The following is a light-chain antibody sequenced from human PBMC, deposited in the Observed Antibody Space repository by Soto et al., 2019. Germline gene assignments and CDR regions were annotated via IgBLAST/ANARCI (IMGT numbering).Light chain of an antibody. CDR3: QQRNSWPLT. V-gene: IGKV3-11*01. Sequence: EIVLTQSPATLSLSPGERATLSCRASQNVGGYLAWYQQKPGQAPRLLISDASNRAAGIPARFSGIGSGTDFTLTISRREPEDFSVYYCQQRNSWPLTFGGGTKVEIK. J-gene: IGKJ4*01. CDR2: DAS. CDR1: QNVGGY.